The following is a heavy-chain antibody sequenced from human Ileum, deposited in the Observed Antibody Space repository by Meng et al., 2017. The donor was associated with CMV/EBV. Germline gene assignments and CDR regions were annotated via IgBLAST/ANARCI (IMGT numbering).Heavy chain of an antibody. J-gene: IGHJ4*02. Sequence: QAPLQQPGPGLAKPSQTRAPAWAISGDSVSSNTAAWAWIRQSPSRGLEWLGETYYSSKWFTQYAESVESRITINPDTSKNQFSLQLKSVSPEDTAVYYCARGWGSYYFDYWGQGTLVTVSS. CDR1: GDSVSSNTAA. CDR2: TYYSSKWFT. D-gene: IGHD3-16*01. CDR3: ARGWGSYYFDY. V-gene: IGHV6-1*01.